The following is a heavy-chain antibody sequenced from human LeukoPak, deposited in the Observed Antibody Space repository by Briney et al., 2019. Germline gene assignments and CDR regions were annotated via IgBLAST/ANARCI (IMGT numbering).Heavy chain of an antibody. J-gene: IGHJ4*02. CDR3: ARATYYGSGSYTGY. CDR1: GYTFTGYY. CDR2: INPNSGGT. Sequence: ASVKVSCKASGYTFTGYYMHWVRQAPGQGLEWMGWINPNSGGTNYARKFQGRVTMTRDTSISTAYMELSRLRSDDTAVYYCARATYYGSGSYTGYWGQGTLVTVSS. D-gene: IGHD3-10*01. V-gene: IGHV1-2*02.